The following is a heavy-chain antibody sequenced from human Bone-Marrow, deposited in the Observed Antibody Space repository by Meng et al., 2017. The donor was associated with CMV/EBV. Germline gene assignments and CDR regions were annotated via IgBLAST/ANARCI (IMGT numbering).Heavy chain of an antibody. J-gene: IGHJ4*02. CDR1: GFTFSSYE. CDR3: ARASYCSSTSCSLGY. D-gene: IGHD2-2*01. V-gene: IGHV3-48*03. Sequence: GESLKISCAASGFTFSSYEMNWVRQAPGKGLEWVSYISSSGSTIYYADSVKGRFTISRDNAKNSLYLQMNSLRAEDTAVYYCARASYCSSTSCSLGYWGQGTLVTVSS. CDR2: ISSSGSTI.